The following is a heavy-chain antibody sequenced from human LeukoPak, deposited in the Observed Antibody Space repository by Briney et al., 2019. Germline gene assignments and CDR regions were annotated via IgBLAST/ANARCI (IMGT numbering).Heavy chain of an antibody. D-gene: IGHD6-25*01. CDR2: IKLDGNEK. Sequence: PGGSLRLSCAASGFTFSNYWMNWVRQAPGKGLEWVANIKLDGNEKYYVASVKGRFTISRDNANNSLYLRMNSLRAEDTAVYYCARESSSGWYFDLWGRGTLVTVSS. CDR3: ARESSSGWYFDL. J-gene: IGHJ2*01. CDR1: GFTFSNYW. V-gene: IGHV3-7*01.